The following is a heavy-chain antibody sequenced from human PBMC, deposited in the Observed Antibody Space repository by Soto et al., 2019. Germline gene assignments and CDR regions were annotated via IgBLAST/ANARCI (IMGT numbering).Heavy chain of an antibody. D-gene: IGHD2-2*01. J-gene: IGHJ6*03. Sequence: GGSLRLSCAASGFTFSGSAMHWVRQAPGKGLEYVSGISSSGDHTYYADSVKGRFTISRDSSENTLNLQMGSLRGEDMAVYYCTKDLEALGYQPHYYYYMEVWGKGTTVTVSS. V-gene: IGHV3-64*02. CDR1: GFTFSGSA. CDR2: ISSSGDHT. CDR3: TKDLEALGYQPHYYYYMEV.